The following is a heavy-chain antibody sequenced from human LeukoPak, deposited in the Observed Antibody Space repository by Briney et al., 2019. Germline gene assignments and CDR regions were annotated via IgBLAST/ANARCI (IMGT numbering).Heavy chain of an antibody. CDR1: GFTFSSYS. J-gene: IGHJ5*02. Sequence: PGGSLRLSCAASGFTFSSYSMNWVRQAPGKGLEWVSSISSSSSYIYYADSVKGRFTISRDNAKNSLYLQMNSLRVEDTALYYCARGRGAGSSWYNWFDPWGQGTLVTVSS. CDR2: ISSSSSYI. D-gene: IGHD6-13*01. V-gene: IGHV3-21*01. CDR3: ARGRGAGSSWYNWFDP.